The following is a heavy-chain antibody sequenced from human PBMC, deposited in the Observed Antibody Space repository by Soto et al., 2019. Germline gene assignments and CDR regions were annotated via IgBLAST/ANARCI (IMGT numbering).Heavy chain of an antibody. J-gene: IGHJ6*02. V-gene: IGHV1-2*04. CDR1: GYTFTGYY. Sequence: ASVKVSCKASGYTFTGYYMHWVRQAPGQGLEWMGWINPNSGGTNYAQKFQGWVTMTRDTSISTAYMELSRLRSDDTAVYYCARDLGSSSSHYYYYGMDVWGQGTTVTVSS. CDR3: ARDLGSSSSHYYYYGMDV. CDR2: INPNSGGT. D-gene: IGHD6-6*01.